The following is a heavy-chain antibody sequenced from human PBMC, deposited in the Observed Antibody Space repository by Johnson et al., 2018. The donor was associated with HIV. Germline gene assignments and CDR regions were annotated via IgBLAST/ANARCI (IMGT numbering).Heavy chain of an antibody. D-gene: IGHD2-21*01. Sequence: QVQLVESGGGVVQPGRSLRLSCAASGFAFSNYGMHWVRQAPGKGLEWVAVISFDGSHKYYTDSVKGRFTISRDNSKNTLFLQMNSLRAEDTAVYYCAKGGCGGDCYSPYLFDIWGQGTMVTVSS. J-gene: IGHJ3*02. CDR1: GFAFSNYG. CDR3: AKGGCGGDCYSPYLFDI. CDR2: ISFDGSHK. V-gene: IGHV3-33*06.